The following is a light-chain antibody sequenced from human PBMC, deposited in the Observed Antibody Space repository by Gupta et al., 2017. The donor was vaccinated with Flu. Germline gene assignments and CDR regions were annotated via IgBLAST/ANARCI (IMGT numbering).Light chain of an antibody. Sequence: DIQMNPSPSTLSASVGDRVTSTCRARQSSSSWLAWYQQQPGKAPKLLIYKASRVESGVPSRFSGSGWGTVCTLTISSQQHDYCASYYWQHESYCLCTFGQGTKVEI. CDR2: KAS. CDR1: QSSSSW. V-gene: IGKV1-5*03. J-gene: IGKJ1*01. CDR3: QHESYCLCT.